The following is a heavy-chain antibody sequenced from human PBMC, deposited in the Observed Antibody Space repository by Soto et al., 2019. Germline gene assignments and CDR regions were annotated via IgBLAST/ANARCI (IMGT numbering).Heavy chain of an antibody. V-gene: IGHV3-33*01. D-gene: IGHD4-17*01. CDR2: IWYDGSHK. Sequence: GGSLRLSCAASGFTFSSYGMHWVRQAPGKWLEWVAVIWYDGSHKYYADSVKGRFTISRDNSKNTLYLQMNSLRAEDTAVYYCVREDSATVTKLYYFDYWGQGXLVTVYS. J-gene: IGHJ4*02. CDR3: VREDSATVTKLYYFDY. CDR1: GFTFSSYG.